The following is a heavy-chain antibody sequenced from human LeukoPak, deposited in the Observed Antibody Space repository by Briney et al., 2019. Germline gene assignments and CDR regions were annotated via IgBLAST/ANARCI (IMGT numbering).Heavy chain of an antibody. Sequence: SETLSLTCAVYGGSFSGYYWSWIRQPPGKGLEWIGEINHSGSNNYNPSLKSRVTISGDTSKNQFSLKLSSVTAADTAVYYCARAGWIQLWLLPYYGMDVWGQGTTVTVSS. D-gene: IGHD5-18*01. V-gene: IGHV4-34*01. CDR3: ARAGWIQLWLLPYYGMDV. CDR1: GGSFSGYY. CDR2: INHSGSN. J-gene: IGHJ6*02.